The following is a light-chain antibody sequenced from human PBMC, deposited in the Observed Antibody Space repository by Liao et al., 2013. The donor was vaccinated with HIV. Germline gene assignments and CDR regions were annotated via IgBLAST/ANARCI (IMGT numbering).Light chain of an antibody. Sequence: SYELTQPPSVSVSPGQTATITCSGDKLGDKYASWYQQRPGQSPILVIYQDTKRPSGISDRFSGSNSGNTATLTISGTQALDEADYYCQAWDSNAGWVFGGGTKLAVL. J-gene: IGLJ3*02. CDR1: KLGDKY. CDR2: QDT. CDR3: QAWDSNAGWV. V-gene: IGLV3-1*01.